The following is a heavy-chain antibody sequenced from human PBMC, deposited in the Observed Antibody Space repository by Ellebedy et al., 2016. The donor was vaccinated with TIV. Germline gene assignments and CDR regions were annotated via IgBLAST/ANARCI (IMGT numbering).Heavy chain of an antibody. CDR1: GFTFGRYW. J-gene: IGHJ3*02. CDR2: FGGRSTTT. V-gene: IGHV3-23*01. CDR3: AKISPTHRGAFDI. D-gene: IGHD3-3*02. Sequence: GGSLRLSXVASGFTFGRYWMHWVRQAPGKGLEWVSVFGGRSTTTYYADSVKGRFTISRDNSKNTLFLQMNSLRGDDTARYYCAKISPTHRGAFDIWGQGTMVTVSS.